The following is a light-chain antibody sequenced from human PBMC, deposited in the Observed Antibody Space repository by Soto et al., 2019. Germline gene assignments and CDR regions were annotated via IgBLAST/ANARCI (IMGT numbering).Light chain of an antibody. CDR1: SSNIGARYH. CDR2: GNS. V-gene: IGLV1-40*01. J-gene: IGLJ2*01. Sequence: QSVLTQPPSVSGAPGQRVTISCTGSSSNIGARYHVHWYQQLPGTAPKLLIYGNSNRPSGVPDRFSGSKSGTSSSLAITGLQAEDQADYYCQSYDSSLNAVVFGGGTKLTVL. CDR3: QSYDSSLNAVV.